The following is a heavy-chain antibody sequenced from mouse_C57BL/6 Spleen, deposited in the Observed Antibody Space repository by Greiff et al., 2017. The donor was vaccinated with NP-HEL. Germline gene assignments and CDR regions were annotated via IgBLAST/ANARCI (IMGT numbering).Heavy chain of an antibody. Sequence: QVQLQQSDAELVKPGASVKISCKVSGYTFTDHTIHWMKQRPEQGLEWIGYIYPRDGSTKYNEKFKGKATLTADKSSSTAYMQLNSLTAEDSAVYFCARGGYYGSSPWYFDVWGTGTTVTVSS. D-gene: IGHD1-1*01. J-gene: IGHJ1*03. CDR1: GYTFTDHT. CDR3: ARGGYYGSSPWYFDV. CDR2: IYPRDGST. V-gene: IGHV1-78*01.